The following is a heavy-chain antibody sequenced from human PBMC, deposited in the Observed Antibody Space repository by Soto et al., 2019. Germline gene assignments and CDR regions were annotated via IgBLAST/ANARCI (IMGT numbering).Heavy chain of an antibody. J-gene: IGHJ4*02. Sequence: GASVKVSCKASGPTFTSSAVQWVRQARGQRLERIGWIVVDSGNTDYAQKFQERVMITWDMSTSTAYMELSSLGSEDTAVYYCAAGLYRTNALCYEGYSLASWGQGTLVTVSS. CDR1: GPTFTSSA. D-gene: IGHD2-8*01. V-gene: IGHV1-58*01. CDR2: IVVDSGNT. CDR3: AAGLYRTNALCYEGYSLAS.